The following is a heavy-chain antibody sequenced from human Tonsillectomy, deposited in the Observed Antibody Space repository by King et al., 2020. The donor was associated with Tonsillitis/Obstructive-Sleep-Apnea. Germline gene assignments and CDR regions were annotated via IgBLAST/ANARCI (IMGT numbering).Heavy chain of an antibody. Sequence: VQLQESGPGLVKPSETLSLTCAVSGGSFRSSSYYWGWVRQPPGKGLEWIGSIYYSGSTYYKAPLKSRLTISVDTSKNYFSLNLSSVTAADTAVYYCGGCSGTICSTSQHLFDSWGQGTLVTVSS. CDR1: GGSFRSSSYY. CDR3: GGCSGTICSTSQHLFDS. J-gene: IGHJ4*02. D-gene: IGHD2-2*02. CDR2: IYYSGST. V-gene: IGHV4-39*02.